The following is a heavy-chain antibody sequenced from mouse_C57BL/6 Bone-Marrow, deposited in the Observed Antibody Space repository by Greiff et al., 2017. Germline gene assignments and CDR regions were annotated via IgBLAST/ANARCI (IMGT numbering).Heavy chain of an antibody. CDR1: GYTFTSYW. J-gene: IGHJ4*01. V-gene: IGHV1-64*01. D-gene: IGHD2-4*01. Sequence: QVHVKQSGAELVKPGASVKLSCKASGYTFTSYWMHWVKQRPGQGLEWIGMIHPNSGSTNYNEKFKSKATLTVDKSSSTAYMQLSSLTSEDSAVYYCARDDYDGGYWGQGTSVTVSS. CDR3: ARDDYDGGY. CDR2: IHPNSGST.